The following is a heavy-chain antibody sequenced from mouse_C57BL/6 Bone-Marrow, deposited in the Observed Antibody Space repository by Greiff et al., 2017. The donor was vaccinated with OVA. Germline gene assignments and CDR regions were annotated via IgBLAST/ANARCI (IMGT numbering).Heavy chain of an antibody. J-gene: IGHJ2*01. D-gene: IGHD1-1*01. CDR1: GYAFSSYW. Sequence: QVQLKESGAELVKPGASVKISCKASGYAFSSYWMNWVKQRPGKGLEWIGQIYPGDGDTNYNGKFKGKATLTADKSSSTAYMQLSSLTSEDSAVYFCARDLLLLRFYYWGQGSTLTVSS. V-gene: IGHV1-80*01. CDR3: ARDLLLLRFYY. CDR2: IYPGDGDT.